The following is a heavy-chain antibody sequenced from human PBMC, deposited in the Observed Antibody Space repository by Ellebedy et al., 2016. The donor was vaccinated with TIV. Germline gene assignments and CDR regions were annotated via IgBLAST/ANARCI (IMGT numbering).Heavy chain of an antibody. CDR1: GFTFSSYA. J-gene: IGHJ3*02. V-gene: IGHV3-23*01. Sequence: GESLKISXAASGFTFSSYAMSWVRQAPGKGLEWVSAISGSGGSTYYADSVKGRFTISRDNSKNTLYLQMNSLRAEDTAVYYCAKVTPPYYYDSSGLDAFDIWGQGTMVTVSS. D-gene: IGHD3-22*01. CDR3: AKVTPPYYYDSSGLDAFDI. CDR2: ISGSGGST.